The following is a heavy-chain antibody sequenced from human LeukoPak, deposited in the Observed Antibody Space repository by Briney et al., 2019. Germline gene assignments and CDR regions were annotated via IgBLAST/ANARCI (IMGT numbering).Heavy chain of an antibody. CDR2: IRYDGSNK. Sequence: GGSLRLSCAASGFTFSSYGMHWVRQAPGKGLEWVAFIRYDGSNKYYADSVKGRFTISRDNSKNTLYLQMNSLRAEDTAVYYCAKDLLYLGPITMIVVASDYWGQGTLVTVSS. V-gene: IGHV3-30*02. D-gene: IGHD3-22*01. CDR1: GFTFSSYG. J-gene: IGHJ4*02. CDR3: AKDLLYLGPITMIVVASDY.